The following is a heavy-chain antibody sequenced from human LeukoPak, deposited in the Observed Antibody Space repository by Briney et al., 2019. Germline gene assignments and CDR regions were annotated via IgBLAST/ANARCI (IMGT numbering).Heavy chain of an antibody. CDR3: ARDTARITTPGGPDY. D-gene: IGHD6-13*01. Sequence: GASVKVSCKASGYTYASYGISWVRQAPGQGLEWMGWISAYNDNTKYAQNLQGRVTMTTDTSTSTAYMELRSLTSDDTALYYCARDTARITTPGGPDYWGQGTLVTASS. V-gene: IGHV1-18*01. J-gene: IGHJ4*02. CDR2: ISAYNDNT. CDR1: GYTYASYG.